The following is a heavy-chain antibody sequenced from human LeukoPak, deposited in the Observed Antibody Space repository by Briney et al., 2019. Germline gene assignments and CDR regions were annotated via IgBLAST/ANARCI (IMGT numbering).Heavy chain of an antibody. D-gene: IGHD3-3*01. Sequence: SETLSLTCTVSGGSISSSSYYWGWIRQPPGKGLEWIGSIYYSGSTYYNPSLKSRVTISVDKSKNQFSLKLSSVTAADTAVYYCARSDFWSGYYNYWGQGTLVTVSS. CDR3: ARSDFWSGYYNY. J-gene: IGHJ4*02. V-gene: IGHV4-39*07. CDR2: IYYSGST. CDR1: GGSISSSSYY.